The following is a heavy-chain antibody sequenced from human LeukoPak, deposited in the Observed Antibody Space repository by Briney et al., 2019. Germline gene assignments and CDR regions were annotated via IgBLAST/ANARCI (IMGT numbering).Heavy chain of an antibody. CDR2: TTWNSGSI. CDR1: GFTFDDYA. D-gene: IGHD3-10*01. J-gene: IGHJ4*02. V-gene: IGHV3-9*01. CDR3: AKEIYGSGSYFFDY. Sequence: PGGSLRLSCAASGFTFDDYAMHWVRQAPGKGLEWVSGTTWNSGSIGYADSVKGRFTISRDNAKNSLYLQMNSLRAEDTALYYCAKEIYGSGSYFFDYWGQGTLVTVSS.